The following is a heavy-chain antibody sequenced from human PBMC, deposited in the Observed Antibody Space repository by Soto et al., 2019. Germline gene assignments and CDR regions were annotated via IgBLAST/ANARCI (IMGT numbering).Heavy chain of an antibody. Sequence: PGESLKISCTGSGYTFTSYCIGLVLQMPRRGLEWMAIIYPGDFETRYSPSFQGQVTISADKSISTAYLQWNSLKASDTAMYYCARSPNFCSGGTCYALRFDYWGQGTLVTVSX. CDR2: IYPGDFET. CDR3: ARSPNFCSGGTCYALRFDY. D-gene: IGHD2-15*01. CDR1: GYTFTSYC. V-gene: IGHV5-51*01. J-gene: IGHJ4*02.